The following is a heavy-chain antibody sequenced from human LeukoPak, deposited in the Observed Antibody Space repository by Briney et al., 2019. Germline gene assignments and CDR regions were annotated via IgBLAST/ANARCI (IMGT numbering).Heavy chain of an antibody. CDR3: AKDKSPYILTGYGPLDY. D-gene: IGHD3-9*01. CDR2: LSISSRTT. CDR1: GFSVSDYY. V-gene: IGHV3-11*06. J-gene: IGHJ4*02. Sequence: PGGSLRLSCAASGFSVSDYYMSWVRQAPGKGLEWISYLSISSRTTYAKYAESVRGRFTISRDNSKNTLYLQMNSLRAEDTAVYYCAKDKSPYILTGYGPLDYWGQGTLVTVSS.